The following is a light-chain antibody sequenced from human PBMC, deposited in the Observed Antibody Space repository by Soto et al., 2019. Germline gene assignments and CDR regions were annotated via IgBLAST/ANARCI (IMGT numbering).Light chain of an antibody. V-gene: IGKV3-15*01. Sequence: EIVMTQSPASLSVSPGDGATLSCRASQSVASNVAWYQQKPGQGPRLLIHGAFTRAAGVPARFSGSGSGTDFTLTINSLQSEDFAVYFCQQYHNWPPQYTFGQGTKLQIK. CDR1: QSVASN. CDR2: GAF. CDR3: QQYHNWPPQYT. J-gene: IGKJ2*01.